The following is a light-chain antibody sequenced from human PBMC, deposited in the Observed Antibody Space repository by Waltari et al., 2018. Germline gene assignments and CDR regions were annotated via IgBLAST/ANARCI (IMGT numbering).Light chain of an antibody. CDR2: GAS. J-gene: IGKJ2*01. CDR1: QSVSSD. V-gene: IGKV3-15*01. CDR3: QQYNEWPPYT. Sequence: EIVMTQSPATLSVSPGERATLSCRASQSVSSDLAWYRQKPGQAPRPLIYGASTRATGIPARFSGSGSATEFTLTISSLQSEDFAIYYCQQYNEWPPYTFGQGTKLEIK.